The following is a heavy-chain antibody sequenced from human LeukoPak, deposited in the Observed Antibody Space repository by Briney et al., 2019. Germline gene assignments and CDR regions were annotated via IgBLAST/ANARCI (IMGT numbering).Heavy chain of an antibody. CDR1: GLPFNSYW. J-gene: IGHJ4*02. V-gene: IGHV3-74*01. D-gene: IGHD5-12*01. CDR2: LNSDEKTT. CDR3: ATGIINGYEH. Sequence: GGTLRLYCAASGLPFNSYWMHWVRHVPGQGLVWVSFLNSDEKTTAYTDSVKGRFSISRDNAKNTLDLQMNNLRAEDTALYFCATGIINGYEHWGLGTLVTVSS.